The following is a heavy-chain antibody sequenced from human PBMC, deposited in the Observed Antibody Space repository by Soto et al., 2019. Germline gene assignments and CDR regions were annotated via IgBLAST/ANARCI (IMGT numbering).Heavy chain of an antibody. CDR3: AKGGGGPGYSDY. V-gene: IGHV3-23*01. CDR2: ISGSGGGT. J-gene: IGHJ4*02. Sequence: GGSLRLSCAASGFTFSSYAMTWVRQAPGKGLEWVSAISGSGGGTYYADSVKGRFTISRDNSKNTLYLQMNSLRAEDTEVYYCAKGGGGPGYSDYWGQGTLVTVSS. CDR1: GFTFSSYA. D-gene: IGHD3-16*01.